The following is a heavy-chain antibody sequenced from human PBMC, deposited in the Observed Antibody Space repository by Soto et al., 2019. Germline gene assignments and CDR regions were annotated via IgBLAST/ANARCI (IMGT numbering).Heavy chain of an antibody. V-gene: IGHV1-3*01. J-gene: IGHJ6*02. CDR3: ARDSGRCSSTSCYYYYYYGMDV. Sequence: ASVKVSCKASGYTFTSYAMHWVRQAPGQRLEWMGWINAGNGNTKYSQKFQGRVTITRDTSASTAYMELSSLRSEDTAVYYCARDSGRCSSTSCYYYYYYGMDVWGQGTTVTVSS. CDR1: GYTFTSYA. D-gene: IGHD2-2*01. CDR2: INAGNGNT.